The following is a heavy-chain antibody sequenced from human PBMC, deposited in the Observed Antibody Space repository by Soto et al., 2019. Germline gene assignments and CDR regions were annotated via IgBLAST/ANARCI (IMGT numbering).Heavy chain of an antibody. CDR1: GFTFDDYA. D-gene: IGHD2-2*02. CDR3: AKDKEGVVVPAAILDY. V-gene: IGHV3-9*01. CDR2: ISWNSGSI. J-gene: IGHJ4*02. Sequence: EVQLVESGGGLVQPGRSLRLSCAASGFTFDDYAMHWVRQAPGKGLEWVSGISWNSGSIGYADCVRGRFTISRDNAKNSLYLQMNSLRAEDTALYYCAKDKEGVVVPAAILDYWGQGTLVTVSS.